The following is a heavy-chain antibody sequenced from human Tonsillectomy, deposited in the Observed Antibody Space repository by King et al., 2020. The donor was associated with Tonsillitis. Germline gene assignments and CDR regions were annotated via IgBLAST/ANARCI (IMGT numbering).Heavy chain of an antibody. CDR2: IYYSGST. J-gene: IGHJ4*02. CDR3: ARQGAVSYGSGSYVGY. Sequence: LQLQESGPGLVKPSETLSLTCTVSGGSISSSSYYWGWIRQPPGKGLEWIGSIYYSGSTYYNPSLKSRVTISVDTSKNQFSLKLSSVTAADTAVYYCARQGAVSYGSGSYVGYGGQGTLVTVSS. V-gene: IGHV4-39*01. CDR1: GGSISSSSYY. D-gene: IGHD3-10*01.